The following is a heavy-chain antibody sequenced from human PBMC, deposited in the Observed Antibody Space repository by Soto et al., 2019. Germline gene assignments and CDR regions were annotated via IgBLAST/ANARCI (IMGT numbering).Heavy chain of an antibody. D-gene: IGHD6-19*01. J-gene: IGHJ6*02. CDR1: GYTFTTYG. CDR2: ISAYNGNT. CDR3: ARQQWLYYYYGMDV. V-gene: IGHV1-18*01. Sequence: QVQLVQSGAEVKKPGASVKVSCKASGYTFTTYGISWVRQAPGQGLEWMGWISAYNGNTNYAQKIQGRVTMTTDTSTSTGYMELRSLRSDGTAVYYCARQQWLYYYYGMDVWGQGTTVTVSS.